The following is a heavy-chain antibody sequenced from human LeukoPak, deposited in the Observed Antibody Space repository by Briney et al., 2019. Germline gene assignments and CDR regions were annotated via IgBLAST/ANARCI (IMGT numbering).Heavy chain of an antibody. CDR1: GYTFTGYY. J-gene: IGHJ4*02. Sequence: ASVKVSCKASGYTFTGYYMHWVRQAPGQGLELMGRINPNSGGTNYAQKFQGRVTMTRDTSISTAYMELSRLRSGDTAVYYCAMYDYVWGSYRWLAGTVSDYWGQGTLVTVSS. D-gene: IGHD3-16*02. CDR2: INPNSGGT. V-gene: IGHV1-2*06. CDR3: AMYDYVWGSYRWLAGTVSDY.